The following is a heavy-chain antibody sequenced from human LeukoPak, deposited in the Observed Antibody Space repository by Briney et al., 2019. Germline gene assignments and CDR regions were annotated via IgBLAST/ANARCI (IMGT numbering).Heavy chain of an antibody. V-gene: IGHV1-69*04. D-gene: IGHD1-26*01. CDR2: IIPILGIA. CDR3: ASTGGGSYYGYLDY. CDR1: GYPFTSYG. Sequence: SVKVSCKASGYPFTSYGISWVRQAPGQGLEWMGRIIPILGIANYAQKFQGRVTITADKSTSTAYMELSSLRSEDTAVYYCASTGGGSYYGYLDYWGQGTLVTVSS. J-gene: IGHJ4*02.